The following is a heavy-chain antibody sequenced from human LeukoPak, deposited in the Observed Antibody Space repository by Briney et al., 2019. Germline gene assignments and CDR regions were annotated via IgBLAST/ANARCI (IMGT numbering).Heavy chain of an antibody. CDR2: ISWDGGST. V-gene: IGHV3-43*01. Sequence: RGSLRLSCAASGFTFDDYTMHWVRQPPGKGLEWVSLISWDGGSTYYADSVKGRFTISRDNSKNSLSLEMNSLRTEDTALYYCAKDGKNHFDYWGQGTLVTVSS. D-gene: IGHD1-14*01. CDR1: GFTFDDYT. J-gene: IGHJ4*02. CDR3: AKDGKNHFDY.